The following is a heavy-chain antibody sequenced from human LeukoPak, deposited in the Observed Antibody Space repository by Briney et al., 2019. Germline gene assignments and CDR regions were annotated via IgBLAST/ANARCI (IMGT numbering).Heavy chain of an antibody. CDR3: ARASVHSSSWYALFDY. D-gene: IGHD6-13*01. Sequence: GGSLRLSCAASGFTFSSYAMSWVRQAPGKGLEWVSYISSSSSTIYYADSVKGRFTISRDNAKNSLYLQMNSLRAEDTAVYYCARASVHSSSWYALFDYWGQGTLVTVSS. CDR1: GFTFSSYA. V-gene: IGHV3-48*01. CDR2: ISSSSSTI. J-gene: IGHJ4*02.